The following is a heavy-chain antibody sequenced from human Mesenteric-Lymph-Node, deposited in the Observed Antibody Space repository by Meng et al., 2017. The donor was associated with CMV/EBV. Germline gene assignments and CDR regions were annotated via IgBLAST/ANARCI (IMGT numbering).Heavy chain of an antibody. D-gene: IGHD3-9*01. CDR3: ARHYYDILTGYYYFDY. Sequence: GGSLRLSCKGSGYSFTSQWIVWVRQTPGKGLEWMGIIYPGDSDTRYSPSFRGQVTISADESNSTAYLQWSSLKASDTAMYYCARHYYDILTGYYYFDYWGQGTLVTVSS. CDR2: IYPGDSDT. V-gene: IGHV5-51*01. CDR1: GYSFTSQW. J-gene: IGHJ4*02.